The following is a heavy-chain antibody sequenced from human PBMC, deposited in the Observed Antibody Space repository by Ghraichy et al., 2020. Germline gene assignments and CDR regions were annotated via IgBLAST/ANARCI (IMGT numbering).Heavy chain of an antibody. CDR1: GFTFSSYS. Sequence: GGSLRLSCAASGFTFSSYSINWVRQAPGKGLEWVSSISGDSVYIYYADSVKGRFTISRDNAKNSLYLQMNSLRAEDTAVYYCARDSTVGGIISHFDYWGQGTLVTVSS. CDR2: ISGDSVYI. V-gene: IGHV3-21*01. J-gene: IGHJ4*02. D-gene: IGHD3-16*02. CDR3: ARDSTVGGIISHFDY.